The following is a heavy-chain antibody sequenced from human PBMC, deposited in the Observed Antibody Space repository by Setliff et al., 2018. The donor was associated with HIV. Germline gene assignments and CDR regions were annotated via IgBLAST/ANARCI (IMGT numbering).Heavy chain of an antibody. CDR2: IYYSGST. J-gene: IGHJ4*02. CDR3: ARGAPYGSGRHRWNS. Sequence: PSETLSLTCTVSGGSIKSSSYYWGWIRQPPGKGLEWIGSIYYSGSTYYNPSLTSRVTISVDTSKNRFSLRLTSVTAADTALYYCARGAPYGSGRHRWNSWGQGTLVTVSS. V-gene: IGHV4-39*07. CDR1: GGSIKSSSYY. D-gene: IGHD3-10*01.